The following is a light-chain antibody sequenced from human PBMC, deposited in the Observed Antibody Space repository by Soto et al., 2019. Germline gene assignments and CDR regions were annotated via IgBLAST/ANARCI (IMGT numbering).Light chain of an antibody. Sequence: EIVMTQSPDTLSLSPGERAALSCRVSHNIYTNLAWYQQKPGQAPSLLIYGASTRATGVPARLSGSGSGTEFTLTISRLEPEDFAVDDCQQYGSSGTFGQGTKVDIK. J-gene: IGKJ1*01. CDR2: GAS. V-gene: IGKV3-15*01. CDR3: QQYGSSGT. CDR1: HNIYTN.